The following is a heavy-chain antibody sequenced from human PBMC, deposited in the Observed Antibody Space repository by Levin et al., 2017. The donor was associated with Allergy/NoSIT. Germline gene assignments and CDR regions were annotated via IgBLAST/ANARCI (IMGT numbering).Heavy chain of an antibody. CDR3: AKDAIRGSDQPYYFDY. J-gene: IGHJ4*02. D-gene: IGHD6-19*01. V-gene: IGHV3-23*01. CDR2: IINSGVGT. Sequence: GEFLKISCAASGFTFNNYAMSWVRQAPGKGLEWVSAIINSGVGTYYADSVKGRFTISRDNSKNTMYLQMNSLRAEDTAVYFCAKDAIRGSDQPYYFDYWGQGTLVTASS. CDR1: GFTFNNYA.